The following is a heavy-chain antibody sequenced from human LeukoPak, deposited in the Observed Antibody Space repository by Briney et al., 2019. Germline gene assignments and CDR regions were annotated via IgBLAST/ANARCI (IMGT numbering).Heavy chain of an antibody. CDR3: ARHPFFNPFDY. Sequence: SETLSLTCTVSGASISSDYWSWIRQPPGKGLEWIGYIYITGNTNYSPSLKSRVTMSLDTSKNQFSLKLSSVTATDTAVYYCARHPFFNPFDYWGLETLVTVSS. CDR1: GASISSDY. V-gene: IGHV4-59*08. D-gene: IGHD3-3*01. J-gene: IGHJ4*02. CDR2: IYITGNT.